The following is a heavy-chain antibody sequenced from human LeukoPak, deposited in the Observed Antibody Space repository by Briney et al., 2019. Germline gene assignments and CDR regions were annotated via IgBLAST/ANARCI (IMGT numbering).Heavy chain of an antibody. V-gene: IGHV3-23*01. Sequence: GGSLRLSCAASGITFSDSAMYWVRQAPGKGLECISAITDSYNTYYGDSVKGRFTISRDNSKKTLYLQMNSLRVDDTALYYCVKGACSSGCSGNHWGQGTRVIVSS. CDR3: VKGACSSGCSGNH. D-gene: IGHD6-19*01. CDR1: GITFSDSA. CDR2: ITDSYNT. J-gene: IGHJ5*02.